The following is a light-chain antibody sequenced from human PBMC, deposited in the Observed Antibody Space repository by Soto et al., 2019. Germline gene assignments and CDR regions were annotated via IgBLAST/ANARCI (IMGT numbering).Light chain of an antibody. V-gene: IGKV1-27*01. CDR2: AAS. J-gene: IGKJ1*01. Sequence: DIQMTQSPSSLSASVGDRVTITCRASQGISDYLAWYQQKLGKVPKLLIYAASTLQSGVPSRFSGSGSGTVFTLPISSLQPEDVATYYCQKYNSAPRTFGQGTKVEIK. CDR3: QKYNSAPRT. CDR1: QGISDY.